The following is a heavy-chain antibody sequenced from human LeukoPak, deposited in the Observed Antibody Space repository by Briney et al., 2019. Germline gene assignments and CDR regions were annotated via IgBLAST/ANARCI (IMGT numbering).Heavy chain of an antibody. J-gene: IGHJ5*02. CDR3: ARDLGLGVGYNTGGS. Sequence: GSSVKVSCKASGGTFSSYAISWVRQAPGQGLEWMGWISAYNGNTNYAQKLQGRVTMTTDTSTSTAYMELRSLRSDDTAVYYCARDLGLGVGYNTGGSWGQGTLVTVSS. D-gene: IGHD5-24*01. CDR2: ISAYNGNT. V-gene: IGHV1-18*01. CDR1: GGTFSSYA.